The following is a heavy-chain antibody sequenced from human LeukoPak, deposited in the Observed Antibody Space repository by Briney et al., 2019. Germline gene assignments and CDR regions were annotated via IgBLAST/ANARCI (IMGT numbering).Heavy chain of an antibody. J-gene: IGHJ4*02. D-gene: IGHD4-23*01. CDR2: IYYSGST. V-gene: IGHV4-61*01. Sequence: SETLSLTCTVSGGSISSSSYYWSWIRQPPGKGLEWIGYIYYSGSTNYNPSLKSRVTISVDTSKNQFSLKLSSVTAADTAVYYCARVGTTVVDYWGQGTLVTVSS. CDR1: GGSISSSSYY. CDR3: ARVGTTVVDY.